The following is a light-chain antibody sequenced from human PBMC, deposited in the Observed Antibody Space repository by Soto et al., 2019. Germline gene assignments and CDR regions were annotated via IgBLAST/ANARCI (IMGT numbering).Light chain of an antibody. V-gene: IGLV2-14*01. CDR2: EVS. Sequence: QSVLTQPASVSGSPGQSITISCTGTSSDVGGYNYVSWYQQHPGKAPKVMIYEVSNRPSGVSNRFSGSKSGNTASLTISGLQAEGEADYYCSSYTTSSTLVFGGGTKLTVL. CDR1: SSDVGGYNY. J-gene: IGLJ3*02. CDR3: SSYTTSSTLV.